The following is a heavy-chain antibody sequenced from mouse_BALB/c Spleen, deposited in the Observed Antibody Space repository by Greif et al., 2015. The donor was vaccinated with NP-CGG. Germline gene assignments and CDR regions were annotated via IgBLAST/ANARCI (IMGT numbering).Heavy chain of an antibody. Sequence: EVQLQQSGAELVKPGASVKLSCTASGFNIKDTYMHWVKQRPEQGLEWIGRIDPANGNTKYDPKFQGKATITADTSSNPAYLQLSSRTSEDTAVYYCARYYRYPYYAMDYWGQGTSVTVSS. CDR2: IDPANGNT. V-gene: IGHV14-3*02. J-gene: IGHJ4*01. D-gene: IGHD2-14*01. CDR3: ARYYRYPYYAMDY. CDR1: GFNIKDTY.